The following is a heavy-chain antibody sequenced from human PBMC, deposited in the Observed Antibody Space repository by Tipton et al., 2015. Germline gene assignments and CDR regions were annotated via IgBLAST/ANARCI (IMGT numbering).Heavy chain of an antibody. CDR2: IYYSGNT. V-gene: IGHV4-59*01. CDR1: GGSIRHYY. CDR3: ARVRYDSSGYQNWYFDL. Sequence: LRLSCTVSGGSIRHYYWSWIRQPPGKGLEWLGHIYYSGNTNYNPSLKSRVTMSVDTSKNQFSLKLTSVNAADTAVYYCARVRYDSSGYQNWYFDLWGRGTLVTVSS. D-gene: IGHD3-22*01. J-gene: IGHJ2*01.